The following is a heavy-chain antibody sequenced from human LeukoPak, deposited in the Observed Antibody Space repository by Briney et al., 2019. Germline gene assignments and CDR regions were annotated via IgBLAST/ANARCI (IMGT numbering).Heavy chain of an antibody. CDR3: ARDHSIAAAGVDS. CDR1: GFTFSDYW. V-gene: IGHV3-7*03. D-gene: IGHD6-13*01. Sequence: GGSLRLSCAASGFTFSDYWMSWVRPAPGKGLQWVANINQDGGEKYYVDSVRGRFTISRDNGKNSLYLQMSSLRAEDTAVSYCARDHSIAAAGVDSWGQGTLVTVSS. J-gene: IGHJ4*02. CDR2: INQDGGEK.